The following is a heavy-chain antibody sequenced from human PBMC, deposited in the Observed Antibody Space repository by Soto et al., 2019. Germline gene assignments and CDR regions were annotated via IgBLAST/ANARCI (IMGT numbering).Heavy chain of an antibody. CDR3: ARDRLMATAGTARHYFGLDV. CDR2: IYYSGNT. D-gene: IGHD5-18*01. Sequence: SESLSLPCAVSGCSISSGGYYWSWVRQNPRRGLEWIGNIYYSGNTYYNPSLKSRLTISVDTSKNQFSLNLSSVTAADTAVYYCARDRLMATAGTARHYFGLDVWGQGTTVTVSS. J-gene: IGHJ6*02. V-gene: IGHV4-31*11. CDR1: GCSISSGGYY.